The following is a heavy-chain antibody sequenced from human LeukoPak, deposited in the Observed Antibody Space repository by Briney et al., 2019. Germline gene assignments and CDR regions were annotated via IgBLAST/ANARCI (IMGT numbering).Heavy chain of an antibody. D-gene: IGHD4-17*01. Sequence: GASVTVSFMTSGYTFTDYYFHWVRQAPGQGLEWMGWINPNTGGRGYAQKFQGRVTMTRDTSISAAYMELSSLRSDDTAVYYCARGALGYGADLFDIWGQGTMVTVSS. V-gene: IGHV1-2*02. CDR1: GYTFTDYY. J-gene: IGHJ3*02. CDR3: ARGALGYGADLFDI. CDR2: INPNTGGR.